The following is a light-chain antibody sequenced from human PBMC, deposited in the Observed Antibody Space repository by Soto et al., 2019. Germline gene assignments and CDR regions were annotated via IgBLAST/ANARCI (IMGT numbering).Light chain of an antibody. V-gene: IGKV3-20*01. CDR3: QQYGSSPPMYT. CDR1: QSVSSSY. CDR2: GAS. Sequence: EIVLTQSPGTLSLSPGERATLSCRAGQSVSSSYLAWYQQKPGQAPRLLIYGASSRATGIPDRFSGSGSGTDFTLTISRLEPEDFAVYYCQQYGSSPPMYTFGQGTKVDIK. J-gene: IGKJ2*01.